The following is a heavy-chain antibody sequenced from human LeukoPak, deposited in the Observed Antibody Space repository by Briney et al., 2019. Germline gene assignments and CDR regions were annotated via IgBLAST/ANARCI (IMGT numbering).Heavy chain of an antibody. CDR2: IYYSGST. J-gene: IGHJ4*02. CDR3: ARHRRGYSYGPYFDY. Sequence: SETLSLTCTVSGGSISSYYWSWIRQPPGKGLEWIGYIYYSGSTNYNPSLKSRVTISVDTSKNQFSLKLSSVTAADTAVYYCARHRRGYSYGPYFDYWGQGTLVTVSS. V-gene: IGHV4-59*01. CDR1: GGSISSYY. D-gene: IGHD5-18*01.